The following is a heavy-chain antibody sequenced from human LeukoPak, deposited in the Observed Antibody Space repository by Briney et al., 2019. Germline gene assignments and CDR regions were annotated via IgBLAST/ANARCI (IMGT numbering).Heavy chain of an antibody. Sequence: GRSLRLSCAASGFTFNNFAMHWVRQAPGKGLEWVAVISYDGNNKYYADSVKGRFTISRDNAKNSLYLQMNSLRAEDTAVYYCARFGVVPAAIRDYWGQGTLVTVSS. CDR1: GFTFNNFA. D-gene: IGHD2-2*02. CDR3: ARFGVVPAAIRDY. V-gene: IGHV3-30*07. J-gene: IGHJ4*02. CDR2: ISYDGNNK.